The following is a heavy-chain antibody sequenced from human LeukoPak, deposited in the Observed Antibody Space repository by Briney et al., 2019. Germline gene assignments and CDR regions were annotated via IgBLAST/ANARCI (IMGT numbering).Heavy chain of an antibody. CDR3: ARSGTADYYYYGMDV. CDR1: GGSFSGYY. V-gene: IGHV4-34*01. Sequence: SETLSLTCAVYGGSFSGYYWSWIRQPPGKGLEWIGEINHSGSTNYNPSLKSRVTISVDTSKNQFSPKLSSVTAADTAVYYCARSGTADYYYYGMDVWGQGTTVTVSS. D-gene: IGHD3-10*01. CDR2: INHSGST. J-gene: IGHJ6*02.